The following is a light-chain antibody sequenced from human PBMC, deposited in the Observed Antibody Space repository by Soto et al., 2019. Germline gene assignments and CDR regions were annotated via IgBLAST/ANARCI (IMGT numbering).Light chain of an antibody. J-gene: IGKJ4*01. Sequence: EIVLTQSPATLSVSPGETATLSCRASQSVSSSVAWYQQKPGRAPRLLISGASTRATGIPARISGSGSGTDFTLTISSLQSEDFAVYYCQQYNAWPPLTFGGGTKVEIK. CDR2: GAS. CDR1: QSVSSS. V-gene: IGKV3-15*01. CDR3: QQYNAWPPLT.